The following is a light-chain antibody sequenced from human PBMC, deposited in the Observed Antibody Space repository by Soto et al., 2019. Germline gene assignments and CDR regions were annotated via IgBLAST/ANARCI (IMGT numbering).Light chain of an antibody. V-gene: IGLV2-23*01. CDR1: SSDVGSYNL. CDR2: EDN. J-gene: IGLJ2*01. CDR3: WGYVRRNALV. Sequence: QSALTQPASVSGSPGQSITISCTGSSSDVGSYNLVSWYQHHPGKAPKFVIYEDNKRPSGVSDRFSGSKSGNTASLTISGIQAEDVAVYYCWGYVRRNALVFGGGTKLTV.